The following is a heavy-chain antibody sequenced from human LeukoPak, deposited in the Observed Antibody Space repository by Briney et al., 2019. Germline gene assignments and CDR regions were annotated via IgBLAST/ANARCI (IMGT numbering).Heavy chain of an antibody. CDR3: ARAGSYYWFDP. CDR1: GDSISSGSYY. V-gene: IGHV4-61*02. CDR2: IYTSGST. Sequence: TSETLSLTCTVSGDSISSGSYYWSWIRQPAGKGLEWIGRIYTSGSTNYNPSLKSRVTISVDTSKNQFSLKLSSVTAADTAVYYCARAGSYYWFDPWGQGALVTVSS. J-gene: IGHJ5*02. D-gene: IGHD1-26*01.